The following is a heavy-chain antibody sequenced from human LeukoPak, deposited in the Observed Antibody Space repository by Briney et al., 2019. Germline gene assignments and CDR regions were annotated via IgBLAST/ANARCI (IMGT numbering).Heavy chain of an antibody. CDR3: AKEGGRVLPPLDYFDY. CDR2: IRYDGSNE. J-gene: IGHJ4*02. D-gene: IGHD2-15*01. V-gene: IGHV3-30*02. CDR1: GFTFSSYG. Sequence: GGSLRLSCAASGFTFSSYGMHWVRQAPGKGLEWVAFIRYDGSNEYYADSVKGRFTISRDNSKNTVYLQMNSLRAEDTAVYYCAKEGGRVLPPLDYFDYWGQGTLVTVSS.